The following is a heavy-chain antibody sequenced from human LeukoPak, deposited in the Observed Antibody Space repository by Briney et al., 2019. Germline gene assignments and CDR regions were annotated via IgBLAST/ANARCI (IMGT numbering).Heavy chain of an antibody. Sequence: SQTLSLTCTVSGGSISSGSYYWSWIRQRPGKGLEWIGYIYTSGSTYYNPSLKSRVTISVDTSKNQFSLKLSSVTAADTAVYYCARAGYSSGWYGRAFDIWGQGTMVTVSS. CDR1: GGSISSGSYY. D-gene: IGHD6-19*01. CDR3: ARAGYSSGWYGRAFDI. CDR2: IYTSGST. J-gene: IGHJ3*02. V-gene: IGHV4-31*03.